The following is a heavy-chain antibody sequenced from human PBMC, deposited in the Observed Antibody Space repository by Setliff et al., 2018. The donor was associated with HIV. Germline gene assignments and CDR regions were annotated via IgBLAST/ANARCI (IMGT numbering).Heavy chain of an antibody. CDR3: ARDSPLYYYGGEDPTLNYYGMDV. D-gene: IGHD3-10*01. V-gene: IGHV1-69*10. Sequence: SVKVSCKASGGTFSSYAISWVRQAPGQGLEWMGGIIPILGIANYAQKFQGRVTTTADKSTSTAYMELSSLRSEDTAVYYCARDSPLYYYGGEDPTLNYYGMDVWGQGTTVTVSS. J-gene: IGHJ6*02. CDR2: IIPILGIA. CDR1: GGTFSSYA.